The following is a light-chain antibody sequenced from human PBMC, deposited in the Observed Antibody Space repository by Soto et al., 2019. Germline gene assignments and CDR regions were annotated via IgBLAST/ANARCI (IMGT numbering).Light chain of an antibody. J-gene: IGLJ1*01. CDR3: SSYTSSITRV. CDR1: SSDIGGYNY. CDR2: EVS. V-gene: IGLV2-14*01. Sequence: QSALTQPASVSGSPGQSITISCTGTSSDIGGYNYVSWYQHHPGKAPKLMIYEVSNRPSGVSNRFYGSKSGNTASLTISGLQAEDEADYYCSSYTSSITRVFGTGTKLTVL.